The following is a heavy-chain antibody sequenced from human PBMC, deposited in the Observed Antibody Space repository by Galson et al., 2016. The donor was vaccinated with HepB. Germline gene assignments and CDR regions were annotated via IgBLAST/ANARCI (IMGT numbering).Heavy chain of an antibody. D-gene: IGHD3-10*01. CDR2: TYFRSKWYN. J-gene: IGHJ6*02. Sequence: CAISGDSVSSKSAAWNWIRQSPSRGLEWLGRTYFRSKWYNDYALSVKSRIIISPDTSKNQLSLQLNSVTPEDTAVYYCVRGLYGSENYYYHGLDVWGQGTTVTVSS. CDR3: VRGLYGSENYYYHGLDV. CDR1: GDSVSSKSAA. V-gene: IGHV6-1*01.